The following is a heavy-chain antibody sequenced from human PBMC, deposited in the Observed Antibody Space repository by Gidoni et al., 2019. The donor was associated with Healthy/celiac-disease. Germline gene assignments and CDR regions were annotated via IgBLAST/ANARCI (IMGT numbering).Heavy chain of an antibody. CDR1: GGSISCGGYY. CDR3: ASTPSSGYYYNWFDP. D-gene: IGHD3-22*01. V-gene: IGHV4-31*03. Sequence: QVQLQESGPGLVKPSQTLSLTCPVSGGSISCGGYYWSWIRQHPGKGLEWIGYIYYSGSTYYNPSLKSRVTISVDTSKNQFSLKLSSVTAADTAVYYCASTPSSGYYYNWFDPWDQGTLVTVSS. CDR2: IYYSGST. J-gene: IGHJ5*02.